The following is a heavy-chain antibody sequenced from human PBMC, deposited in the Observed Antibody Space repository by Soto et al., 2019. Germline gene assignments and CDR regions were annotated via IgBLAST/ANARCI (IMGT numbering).Heavy chain of an antibody. Sequence: GGSLRLSCTASGFPFSHYAMNWVRQGPGTRLEWVADISGSGDSARYADSVRGRFTISRDNSKNTLYLQMHSLKAEDTAVYFCAKQMGTWVDTAIDFWGQGTQVTVSS. J-gene: IGHJ4*02. CDR1: GFPFSHYA. D-gene: IGHD1-1*01. CDR2: ISGSGDSA. V-gene: IGHV3-23*01. CDR3: AKQMGTWVDTAIDF.